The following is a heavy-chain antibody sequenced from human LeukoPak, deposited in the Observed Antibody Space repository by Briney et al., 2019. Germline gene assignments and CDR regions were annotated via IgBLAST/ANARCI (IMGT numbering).Heavy chain of an antibody. D-gene: IGHD2-2*01. CDR2: IIPIFGTA. V-gene: IGHV1-69*05. J-gene: IGHJ6*03. CDR3: AVPAAIDYYYYYYMDV. Sequence: ASVKVSRKASGGTFSSYAISWVRQAPGQGLEWMGGIIPIFGTANYAQKFQGRVTITTDESTSTAYMELSSLRSEDTAVYYCAVPAAIDYYYYYYMDVWGKGTTVTVSS. CDR1: GGTFSSYA.